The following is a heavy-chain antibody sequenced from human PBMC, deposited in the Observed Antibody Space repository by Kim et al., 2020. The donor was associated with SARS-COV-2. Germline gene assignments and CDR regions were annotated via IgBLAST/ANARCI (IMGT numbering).Heavy chain of an antibody. V-gene: IGHV4-31*03. CDR3: ARHMNGVDRFDY. D-gene: IGHD1-1*01. CDR1: GGSISRGAYY. CDR2: IFFRGDT. J-gene: IGHJ4*02. Sequence: SETLSLTCTVSGGSISRGAYYWSWIRQHPGKGLEWIGYIFFRGDTYYNPSLRSRVTVSLDTSKNQLSLNLSSVTAADTAVYYCARHMNGVDRFDYWGQGALVTVSS.